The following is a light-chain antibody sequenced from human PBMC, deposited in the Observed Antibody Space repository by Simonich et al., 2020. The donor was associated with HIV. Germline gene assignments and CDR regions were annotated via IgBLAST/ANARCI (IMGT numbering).Light chain of an antibody. CDR1: QSVCSN. CDR3: QQYNNWPRT. V-gene: IGKV3-15*01. J-gene: IGKJ1*01. CDR2: GAS. Sequence: EIVMTQSPATLSVSPGERATLSCRASQSVCSNLAWYQQKPGQAPRLLNYGASTRATDIPARFSASGSGTEFTLTISSMQSEDFAVYYCQQYNNWPRTFGQGTKVEIK.